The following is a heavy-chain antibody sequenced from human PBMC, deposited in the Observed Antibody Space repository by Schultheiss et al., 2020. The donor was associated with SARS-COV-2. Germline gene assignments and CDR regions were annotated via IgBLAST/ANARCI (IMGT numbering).Heavy chain of an antibody. V-gene: IGHV4-39*07. D-gene: IGHD5-18*01. CDR1: GGSVSSGSYY. J-gene: IGHJ5*02. CDR2: IHRSGST. CDR3: ARGKDTAMVTVRWFDP. Sequence: SETLSLTCTVSGGSVSSGSYYWSWIRQPPGKGLEWIGNIHRSGSTYYNASLKSRVTISVDTSKNQFSLKLRSVTAADTAVYYCARGKDTAMVTVRWFDPWGQGTLVTVSS.